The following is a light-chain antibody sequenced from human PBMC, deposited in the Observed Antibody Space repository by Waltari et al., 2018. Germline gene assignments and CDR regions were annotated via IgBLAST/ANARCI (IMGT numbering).Light chain of an antibody. Sequence: ILMTQSPVTLSVSPGERVTLSCRASRAVRSDLAWYQQKPGRSPRLLNYGASTRATGVPARFSGSGSGTDFSLTITSLQSEDLAVYYCQQYNDWINFGQGTRLEI. CDR3: QQYNDWIN. CDR1: RAVRSD. J-gene: IGKJ5*01. CDR2: GAS. V-gene: IGKV3-15*01.